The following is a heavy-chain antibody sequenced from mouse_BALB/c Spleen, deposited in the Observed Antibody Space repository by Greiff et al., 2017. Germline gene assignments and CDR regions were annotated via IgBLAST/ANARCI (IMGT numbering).Heavy chain of an antibody. D-gene: IGHD2-1*01. CDR3: ARRGGNSAWFAY. J-gene: IGHJ3*01. CDR2: ISNGGGST. V-gene: IGHV5-12-2*01. Sequence: EVQLVESGGGLVQPGGSLKLSCAASGFTFSSYTMSWVRQTPEKRLEWVAYISNGGGSTYYPDTVKGRFTISRDNAKNTLYLQMSSLKSEDTAMYYCARRGGNSAWFAYWGQGTLVTVSA. CDR1: GFTFSSYT.